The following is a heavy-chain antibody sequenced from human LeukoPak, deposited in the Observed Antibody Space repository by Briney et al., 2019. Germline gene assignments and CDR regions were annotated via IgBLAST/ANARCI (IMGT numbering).Heavy chain of an antibody. V-gene: IGHV4-59*12. CDR1: GGSISSYY. CDR3: ARDPSLPVDP. J-gene: IGHJ5*02. Sequence: PSETLSLTCTVSGGSISSYYWSWIRQPPGKGLEWIGYIYYSGSTNYNPSLKSRVTISVDTSKNQFSLKLSSVTAADTAVYYCARDPSLPVDPWGQGTLVTVSS. CDR2: IYYSGST.